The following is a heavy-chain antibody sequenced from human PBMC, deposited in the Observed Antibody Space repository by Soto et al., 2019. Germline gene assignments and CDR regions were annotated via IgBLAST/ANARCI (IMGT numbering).Heavy chain of an antibody. J-gene: IGHJ5*02. D-gene: IGHD3-3*01. Sequence: ASETLSLTCAVYGGSVNGYYWNWIRQPPGKGLEWIGEINHTGGTHYNPSLKSRVTMSVDTSKNQFSLRLSSVTAAATAIYYCATRITVFGLLIPPFDPWGQGTQVTVSS. CDR2: INHTGGT. V-gene: IGHV4-34*01. CDR1: GGSVNGYY. CDR3: ATRITVFGLLIPPFDP.